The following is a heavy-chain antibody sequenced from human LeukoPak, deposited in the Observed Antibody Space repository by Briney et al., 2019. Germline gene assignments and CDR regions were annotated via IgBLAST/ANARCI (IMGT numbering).Heavy chain of an antibody. V-gene: IGHV3-7*01. CDR1: GFTFSSDW. J-gene: IGHJ4*02. D-gene: IGHD3-10*01. Sequence: GGSLRLSCVGFGFTFSSDWMSWVRQAPGKGLEWVANINQDGSEKKYVDSVKGRFSISRDNAKNSLYLQMNSLRAEDTAVYYCARIYSSGRLVGYWGQGSLVTVSS. CDR3: ARIYSSGRLVGY. CDR2: INQDGSEK.